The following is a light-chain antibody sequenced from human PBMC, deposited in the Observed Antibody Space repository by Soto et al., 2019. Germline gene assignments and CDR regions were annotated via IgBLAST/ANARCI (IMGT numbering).Light chain of an antibody. CDR1: QGISSW. CDR3: QQANNCPYT. V-gene: IGKV1-12*01. Sequence: DIQMTQSPSSVSASVGDRVTITCRASQGISSWLVWYQQKPGKAPKLLIYAASSFQRGVPSRFSGSVSGTDFTLTISSLQPEDFATYYCQQANNCPYTFGQWTKLEIK. J-gene: IGKJ2*01. CDR2: AAS.